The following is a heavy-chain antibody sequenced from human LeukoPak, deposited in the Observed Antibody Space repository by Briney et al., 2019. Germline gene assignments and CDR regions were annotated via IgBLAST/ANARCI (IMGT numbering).Heavy chain of an antibody. CDR2: INSDGSST. CDR3: TRGSYYGMDV. J-gene: IGHJ6*02. Sequence: PGGSLRLSCAASGFTFSSYCMDWVRQAPGKGLVWVSRINSDGSSTNYADSVKGRFTISRDNAKNTLYLQMNSLRAEDTAVYYCTRGSYYGMDVWGQGTTLTVSS. CDR1: GFTFSSYC. V-gene: IGHV3-74*01.